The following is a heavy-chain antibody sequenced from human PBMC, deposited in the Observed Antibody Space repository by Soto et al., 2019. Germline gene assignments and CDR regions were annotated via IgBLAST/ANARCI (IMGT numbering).Heavy chain of an antibody. J-gene: IGHJ1*01. CDR2: IYPSGRT. Sequence: QVHLQESGPGLLKPSETLSLTCTVSGASVSSDGYYWIWIRPPPRKGLEWMGCIYPSGRTNYNPSLRSRVTVSIDTSKNQFSLKLTSMTDADTALYYSARRHQLLLYWGQGTLVTVSS. CDR1: GASVSSDGYY. D-gene: IGHD1-1*01. V-gene: IGHV4-61*08. CDR3: ARRHQLLLY.